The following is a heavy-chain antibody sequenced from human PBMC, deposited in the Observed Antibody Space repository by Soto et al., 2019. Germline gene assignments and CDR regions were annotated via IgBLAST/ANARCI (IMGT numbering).Heavy chain of an antibody. D-gene: IGHD3-16*02. CDR2: ISGSGGST. Sequence: HPGGSLRLSCAASGFTFSSYAMSWVRQAPGKGLEWVSAISGSGGSTYYADSVKGRFTISRDNSKNTLYLQMNSLRAEDTAVYYCAKDDYDYIWGSYRSYYFDYWGQGTLVTVSS. J-gene: IGHJ4*02. V-gene: IGHV3-23*01. CDR3: AKDDYDYIWGSYRSYYFDY. CDR1: GFTFSSYA.